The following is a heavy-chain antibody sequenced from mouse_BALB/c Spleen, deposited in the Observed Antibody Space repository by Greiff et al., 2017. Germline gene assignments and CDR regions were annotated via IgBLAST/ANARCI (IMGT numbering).Heavy chain of an antibody. CDR1: GFAFSSYD. J-gene: IGHJ4*01. V-gene: IGHV5-12-1*01. Sequence: EVQGVESGRGLVKPGGSVKLSCAASGFAFSSYDMSWVRQTPGKRLEWVAYISSGDGSTYYPDTVKGRFTMSTDNAKNTLYLQMSSLNSEDTAMYYCARQPEYYGYDVDYWGQGTSVTVSA. D-gene: IGHD2-2*01. CDR2: ISSGDGST. CDR3: ARQPEYYGYDVDY.